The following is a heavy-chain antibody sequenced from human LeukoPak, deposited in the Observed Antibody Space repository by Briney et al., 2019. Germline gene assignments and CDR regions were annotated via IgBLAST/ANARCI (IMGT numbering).Heavy chain of an antibody. Sequence: SVKVSYKASGGTFSSYAISWVRQAPGQGVEWMGGIIPIFGTANYAQKFQGRVTITTDESTRTAYMELSSLRSEDTAVYYCARAWHVLRFLEWLTDNWFDPWGQGTLVTVSS. D-gene: IGHD3-3*01. CDR2: IIPIFGTA. CDR3: ARAWHVLRFLEWLTDNWFDP. V-gene: IGHV1-69*05. J-gene: IGHJ5*02. CDR1: GGTFSSYA.